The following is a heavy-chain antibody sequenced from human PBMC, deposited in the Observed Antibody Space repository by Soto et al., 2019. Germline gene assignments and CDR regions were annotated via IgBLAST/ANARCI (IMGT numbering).Heavy chain of an antibody. Sequence: RALRLSCTASGFTFGDYAMSWFRQAPGKGLEWVGFIRSKAYGGTTEYAASVKGRFTISRDDSKSIAYLQMNSLKTEDTAVYYCTRNFEQPIVGAQSFDILGQGKMVTVS. CDR2: IRSKAYGGTT. V-gene: IGHV3-49*03. CDR3: TRNFEQPIVGAQSFDI. J-gene: IGHJ3*02. D-gene: IGHD1-26*01. CDR1: GFTFGDYA.